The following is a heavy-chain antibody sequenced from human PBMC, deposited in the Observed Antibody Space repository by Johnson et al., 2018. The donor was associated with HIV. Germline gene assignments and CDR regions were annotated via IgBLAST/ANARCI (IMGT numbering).Heavy chain of an antibody. J-gene: IGHJ3*02. CDR1: GFTFSSYG. D-gene: IGHD6-13*01. V-gene: IGHV3-30*02. Sequence: QVQLVESGGGVVQPGGSLRLSCAASGFTFSSYGMHWVRQAPGKGLEWVAFIRYDGSNKYYADSVKGRFTISRDNSKNTLYLQMNSLRAEDTAVYYCAKARGGIAAKEPWRAFDIWGQGTMVTVSS. CDR2: IRYDGSNK. CDR3: AKARGGIAAKEPWRAFDI.